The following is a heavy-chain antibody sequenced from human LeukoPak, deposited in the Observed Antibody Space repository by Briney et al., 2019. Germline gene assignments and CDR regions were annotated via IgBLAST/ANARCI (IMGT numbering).Heavy chain of an antibody. J-gene: IGHJ4*02. Sequence: PGGSLRLSCAASGFIFSSYAMSWVRQGPGMGLESVSAISASASHTYYADSVKGRFTISRDNSKKTVFLQMNSLKTEDTAVYYCSRDVKYYDSSGPVDYWGQGALVTVSS. V-gene: IGHV3-23*01. D-gene: IGHD3-22*01. CDR1: GFIFSSYA. CDR3: SRDVKYYDSSGPVDY. CDR2: ISASASHT.